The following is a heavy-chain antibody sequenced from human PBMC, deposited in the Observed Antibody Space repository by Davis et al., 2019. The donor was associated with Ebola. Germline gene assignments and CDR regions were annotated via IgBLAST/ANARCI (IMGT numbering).Heavy chain of an antibody. D-gene: IGHD6-19*01. CDR2: ISSSSSYI. Sequence: PGGSLRLSCAASGFTFSSYSMNWVRQAPGKGLEWVSSISSSSSYIYYADSVKGRFTISRDNAKNSLYLQMNSLRAEDTAVYYCAKVGSGEQWLVLGVDYWGQGTLVTVSS. J-gene: IGHJ4*02. CDR1: GFTFSSYS. CDR3: AKVGSGEQWLVLGVDY. V-gene: IGHV3-21*01.